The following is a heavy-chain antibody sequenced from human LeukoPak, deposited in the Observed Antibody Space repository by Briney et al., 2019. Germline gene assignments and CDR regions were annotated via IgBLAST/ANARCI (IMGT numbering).Heavy chain of an antibody. V-gene: IGHV1-3*03. J-gene: IGHJ4*02. CDR3: ARDGEELSSYYYFDY. CDR1: GYTFTSYA. CDR2: INAGNGNT. D-gene: IGHD3-16*02. Sequence: ASVKVSCKASGYTFTSYAMHWVRQAPGQRLEWMGWINAGNGNTKYPQEFQGRVTITRDTSASTAYMELSSLRSEDMAVYYCARDGEELSSYYYFDYWGQGTLVTVSS.